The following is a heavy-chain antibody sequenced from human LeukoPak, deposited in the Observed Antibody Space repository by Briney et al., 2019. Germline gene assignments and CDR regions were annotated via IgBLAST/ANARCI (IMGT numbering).Heavy chain of an antibody. V-gene: IGHV4-34*01. CDR3: ARGSIAAADGGPRTDY. D-gene: IGHD6-13*01. CDR1: GGSFSGYY. J-gene: IGHJ4*02. CDR2: INHSGST. Sequence: SETLSLTCAVYGGSFSGYYWSWIRQPPGKGLEWMGEINHSGSTNYNPSLKSRVTISVDTSKNQFSLKLSSVTAADTAVYYCARGSIAAADGGPRTDYWGQGTLVTVSS.